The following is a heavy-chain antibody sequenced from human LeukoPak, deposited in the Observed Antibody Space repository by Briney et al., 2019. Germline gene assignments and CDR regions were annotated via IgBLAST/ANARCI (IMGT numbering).Heavy chain of an antibody. CDR3: ARAVYGFDAFDI. D-gene: IGHD4-17*01. J-gene: IGHJ3*02. CDR2: ISSSGSTI. Sequence: GGSLRLSCAASGFTFSGYEMNWVRQAPGKGLEWVSYISSSGSTIYYAGSVKGRFTISRDNAKNSLYLQMNSLRAEDTAVYYCARAVYGFDAFDIWGQGTMVTVSS. CDR1: GFTFSGYE. V-gene: IGHV3-48*03.